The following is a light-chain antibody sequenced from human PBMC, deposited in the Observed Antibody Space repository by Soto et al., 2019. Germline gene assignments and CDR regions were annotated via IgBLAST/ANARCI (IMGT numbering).Light chain of an antibody. CDR1: QSLVHSDGIFY. V-gene: IGKV2-30*02. CDR3: QQGSHWPYT. CDR2: KVS. J-gene: IGKJ2*01. Sequence: DVVLTQSPLSLPVTLGQPASISCRSSQSLVHSDGIFYLNWFQQRPGQSPRRLIYKVSNRDYGVPRRFRGSGSGTEFPLEISRVEAEECGVYYWQQGSHWPYTFGQGTKLEIK.